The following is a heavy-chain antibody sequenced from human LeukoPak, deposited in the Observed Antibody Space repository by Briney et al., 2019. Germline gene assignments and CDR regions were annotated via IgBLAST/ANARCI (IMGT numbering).Heavy chain of an antibody. V-gene: IGHV3-30-3*01. D-gene: IGHD6-19*01. J-gene: IGHJ4*02. CDR2: ISYDGSNK. Sequence: GRSLRLSCAASGFTFSSYAMHWVRQAPGKGLEWVAVISYDGSNKYYADSVEGRFTISRDNSKNTLYLQMNSLRAEDTAVYYCARAVAGPFDYWGQGTLVTVSS. CDR1: GFTFSSYA. CDR3: ARAVAGPFDY.